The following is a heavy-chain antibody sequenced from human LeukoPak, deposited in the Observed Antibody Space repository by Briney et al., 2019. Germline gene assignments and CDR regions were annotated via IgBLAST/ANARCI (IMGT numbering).Heavy chain of an antibody. CDR2: ISSSGNNI. CDR3: ARLRGKDRGDVYYYYYMDV. Sequence: AGGSLRLSCAASRFTFSDYYMSWIRQAPGKGLEWVSYISSSGNNIHYGDSVKGRFTISRDNAKNSLYLQMSSLRSEDTAVYYCARLRGKDRGDVYYYYYMDVWGKGTTVTVSS. D-gene: IGHD3-10*01. J-gene: IGHJ6*03. V-gene: IGHV3-11*01. CDR1: RFTFSDYY.